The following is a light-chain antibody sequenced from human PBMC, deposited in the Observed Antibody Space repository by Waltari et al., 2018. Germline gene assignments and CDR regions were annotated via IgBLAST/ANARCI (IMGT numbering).Light chain of an antibody. V-gene: IGLV3-21*02. CDR3: QVWDSSSKYD. Sequence: VVYDDTFRPSGIPERFSGSNSGRTATLTISRVEAGDEADYYCQVWDSSSKYDFGTGTKVTVL. J-gene: IGLJ1*01. CDR2: DDT.